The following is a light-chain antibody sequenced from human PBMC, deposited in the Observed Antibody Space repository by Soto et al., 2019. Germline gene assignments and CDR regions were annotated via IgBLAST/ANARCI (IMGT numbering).Light chain of an antibody. Sequence: DIPMTQSPSSLSASVGDRVTITCRASQNISIYLNWYQQKPGKAPKLLIYTVSNLQSGVPSRFSADGSGTDFTLTISSLQPEDFATYYCQQSSSTPPFTFGPGTKVDIK. J-gene: IGKJ3*01. V-gene: IGKV1-39*01. CDR1: QNISIY. CDR3: QQSSSTPPFT. CDR2: TVS.